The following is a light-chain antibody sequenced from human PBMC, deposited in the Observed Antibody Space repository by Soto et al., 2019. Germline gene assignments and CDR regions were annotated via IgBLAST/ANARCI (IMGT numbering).Light chain of an antibody. Sequence: EIVMTQSPATLSVSPGERATLSCRASQSVSSNLAWYQQKPGQAPRHLIYGASTRATGIPARFSGSGSGTEFTLTISSLQSEDFAVYYCQQYNNWPPSITFGQGTQLEIK. CDR2: GAS. J-gene: IGKJ5*01. CDR1: QSVSSN. V-gene: IGKV3-15*01. CDR3: QQYNNWPPSIT.